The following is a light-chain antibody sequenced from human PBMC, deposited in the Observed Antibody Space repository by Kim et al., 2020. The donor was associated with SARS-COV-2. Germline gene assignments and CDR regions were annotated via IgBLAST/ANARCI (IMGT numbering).Light chain of an antibody. Sequence: ASVGDRVPITCRASQDIRNDLGWYQQNPGRAPKRLIYGASSLQSGVPSRFSGSGSGTEFPLTLSCLQPGDVATCFCLQHNTYPIPCSQGTQLEIK. CDR1: QDIRND. CDR2: GAS. CDR3: LQHNTYPIP. V-gene: IGKV1-17*01. J-gene: IGKJ5*01.